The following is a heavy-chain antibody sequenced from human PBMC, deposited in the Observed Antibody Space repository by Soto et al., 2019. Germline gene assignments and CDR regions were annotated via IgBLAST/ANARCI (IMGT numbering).Heavy chain of an antibody. CDR1: GYTFTSYY. V-gene: IGHV1-46*03. D-gene: IGHD3-9*01. J-gene: IGHJ6*03. CDR2: INPSGGST. CDR3: ARAAVASYSKYYDIFTDYYYYYYMDV. Sequence: QVQLVQSGAEVKKPGASVKVSCKASGYTFTSYYMHWVRQAPGQGLEWMGIINPSGGSTSYAQKFQGRVTMTRDTSTSTVYMELSSLRSEDTAVYYCARAAVASYSKYYDIFTDYYYYYYMDVWGKGTTVTVSS.